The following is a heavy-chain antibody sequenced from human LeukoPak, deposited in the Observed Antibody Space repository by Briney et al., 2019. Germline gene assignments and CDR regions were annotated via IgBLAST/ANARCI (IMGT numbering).Heavy chain of an antibody. J-gene: IGHJ4*02. CDR1: GFTFSSYG. CDR3: ARDPDSSGWSCYFDY. V-gene: IGHV3-33*01. Sequence: PGGSLRLSCAASGFTFSSYGMHWVRQAPGKGLEWVAVIWYDGSNKYYADSVKGRFTISRDNSKNTLYLQMNSLRAEDTAVYYCARDPDSSGWSCYFDYWGQGTPVTVSS. D-gene: IGHD6-19*01. CDR2: IWYDGSNK.